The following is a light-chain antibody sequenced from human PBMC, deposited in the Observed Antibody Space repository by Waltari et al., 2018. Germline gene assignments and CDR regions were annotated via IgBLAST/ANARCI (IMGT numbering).Light chain of an antibody. CDR1: QPVSRY. J-gene: IGKJ1*01. CDR2: AAS. CDR3: QQSYTSPWT. Sequence: DVLMTQSPSSLSASVGDRVTIACRASQPVSRYLNWYQQEPGRAPKLLIYAASSLQSGVSSRFIGSGSGTDFILTISSLQPEDFATYYCQQSYTSPWTVGQGTKVEFK. V-gene: IGKV1-39*01.